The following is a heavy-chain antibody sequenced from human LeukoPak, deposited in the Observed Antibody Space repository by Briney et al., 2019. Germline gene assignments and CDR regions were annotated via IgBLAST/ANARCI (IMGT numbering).Heavy chain of an antibody. CDR3: AKGGAATMRDGYNYYYYYMEV. Sequence: GGSLRLPCVASEITFSSHAMSWVRQAPGKGLEWVPLISGSGGHTYYGDSVKGRFTISRDNSKNTLILQMNSLRAEDTAVYYCAKGGAATMRDGYNYYYYYMEVWGRGTTVTVFS. V-gene: IGHV3-23*01. J-gene: IGHJ6*03. CDR1: EITFSSHA. D-gene: IGHD5-24*01. CDR2: ISGSGGHT.